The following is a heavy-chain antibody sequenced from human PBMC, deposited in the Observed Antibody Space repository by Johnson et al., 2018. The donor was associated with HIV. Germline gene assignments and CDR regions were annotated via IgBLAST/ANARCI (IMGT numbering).Heavy chain of an antibody. CDR1: GFTFSSYG. V-gene: IGHV3-30*02. D-gene: IGHD6-13*01. Sequence: HVQLVESGGGVVQPGGSLRLSCAASGFTFSSYGMHWVRQAPGKGLEWVAFIRYDGSNKYYADSVKGRFTISRDHSENTLYLQMNSLRPEDTAVYFCARDGKYSSIGPDAFDVWGQGTMVAVSS. CDR3: ARDGKYSSIGPDAFDV. J-gene: IGHJ3*01. CDR2: IRYDGSNK.